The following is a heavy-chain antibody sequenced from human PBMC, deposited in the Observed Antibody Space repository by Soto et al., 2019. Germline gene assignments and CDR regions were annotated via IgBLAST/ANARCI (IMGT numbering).Heavy chain of an antibody. CDR2: IYYSGST. Sequence: QVQLQESGPGLVKPSQTLSLTCTVSSGSISNGDYYWSWIRQSPGKGLEWIGYIYYSGSTNYNPSLKSRVTVSVDTSKNQFSLELSPVTAADTAVYYCARVISSTSCYRCYYYAMDVWGQGTTVTVSS. D-gene: IGHD2-2*02. J-gene: IGHJ6*02. CDR3: ARVISSTSCYRCYYYAMDV. V-gene: IGHV4-30-4*01. CDR1: SGSISNGDYY.